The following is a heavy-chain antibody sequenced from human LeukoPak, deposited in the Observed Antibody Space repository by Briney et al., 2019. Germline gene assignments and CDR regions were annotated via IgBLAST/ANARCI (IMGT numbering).Heavy chain of an antibody. CDR2: ISPSGGST. CDR3: ARAGGYCGRISCPYYFDY. J-gene: IGHJ4*02. V-gene: IGHV1-46*01. D-gene: IGHD2-15*01. CDR1: GYTFTSNC. Sequence: ASVKVSCKAFGYTFTSNCMHWVRHAPGQGPEWMGVISPSGGSTTYAQKFQGRVTLTRDMSTSTDYLELSSLRSEDTAVYYCARAGGYCGRISCPYYFDYWGQGSLVAVSS.